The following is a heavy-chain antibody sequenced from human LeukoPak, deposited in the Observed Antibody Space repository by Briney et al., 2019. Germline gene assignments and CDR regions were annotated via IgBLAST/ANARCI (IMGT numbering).Heavy chain of an antibody. CDR1: GGTFSSYA. Sequence: ASVKVSCKASGGTFSSYAISWVRQAPGQGLEWMGGIIPIFGTANYAQKFQGRVTITADKSTSTAYMELSSLRSEDTAVYYCARGDKSYYYYYYMDVWGKGTTVTVSS. J-gene: IGHJ6*03. V-gene: IGHV1-69*06. CDR3: ARGDKSYYYYYYMDV. CDR2: IIPIFGTA. D-gene: IGHD3-9*01.